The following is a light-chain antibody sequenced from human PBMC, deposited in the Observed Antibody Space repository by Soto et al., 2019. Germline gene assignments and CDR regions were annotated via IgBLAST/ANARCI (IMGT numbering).Light chain of an antibody. CDR2: DVN. V-gene: IGLV2-14*03. CDR3: TSWTTSTTMI. Sequence: QSVLTQPASVSGSPGQSITISCTGTRSDIGAYNFVSWYQQHPGEVPKLILYDVNVRPSGVSNRFSGSKSGNTASLTISGLQAEDEADYYCTSWTTSTTMIFGGGTKFTVL. J-gene: IGLJ2*01. CDR1: RSDIGAYNF.